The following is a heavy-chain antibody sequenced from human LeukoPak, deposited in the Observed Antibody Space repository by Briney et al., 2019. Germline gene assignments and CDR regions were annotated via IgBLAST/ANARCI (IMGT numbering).Heavy chain of an antibody. J-gene: IGHJ4*02. CDR1: GYTFTSYG. D-gene: IGHD5-24*01. CDR2: INTNTGNP. V-gene: IGHV7-4-1*02. Sequence: ASVKVSCKASGYTFTSYGISWVRQAPGQGLEWMGWINTNTGNPTYAQGFTGRFVFSLDTSVSTAYLQISSLKAEDTAVYYCARHVEMATIKFGIGYWGQGTLVTVSS. CDR3: ARHVEMATIKFGIGY.